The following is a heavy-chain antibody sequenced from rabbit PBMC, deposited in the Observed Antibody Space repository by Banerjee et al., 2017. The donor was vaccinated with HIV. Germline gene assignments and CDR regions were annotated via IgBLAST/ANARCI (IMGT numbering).Heavy chain of an antibody. J-gene: IGHJ4*01. CDR2: IDAGSSEIT. Sequence: QEQLEESGGDLVKPGASLTLTCTASGFSFSGSYWICWVRQTPGKGLEWNACIDAGSSEITYYATWAKGRLTISKTSSTTVTLQMTSLTAADTATYFCARDRGYAGYAGYGYFDLWGPGTLVTVS. CDR3: ARDRGYAGYAGYGYFDL. D-gene: IGHD7-1*01. V-gene: IGHV1S45*01. CDR1: GFSFSGSYW.